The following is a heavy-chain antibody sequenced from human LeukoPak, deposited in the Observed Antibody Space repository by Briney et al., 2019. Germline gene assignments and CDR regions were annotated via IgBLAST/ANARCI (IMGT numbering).Heavy chain of an antibody. Sequence: GGSLRLSCAASGFTVSSNYMNWVRQAPEKGLEWVSVYYTGGSTYYADSVKGRFTISRDTSKNTLYLQMNSLRPEDTAVYYCARETSTQCSGGSCYLDHWGQGTLVTVSS. D-gene: IGHD2-15*01. V-gene: IGHV3-66*02. CDR1: GFTVSSNY. CDR2: YYTGGST. CDR3: ARETSTQCSGGSCYLDH. J-gene: IGHJ4*02.